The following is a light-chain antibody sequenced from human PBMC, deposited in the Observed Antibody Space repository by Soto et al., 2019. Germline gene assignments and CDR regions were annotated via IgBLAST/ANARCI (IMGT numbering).Light chain of an antibody. CDR2: AAS. CDR1: QSISSY. V-gene: IGKV1-39*01. Sequence: IQMTQSPSSLSASLGDGVTITCRASQSISSYLNWYQQKPGKAPKLLIYAASSLQSGVPSRFSGSGSGTDFTLTISSLQPEDFATYYCQQSYSTPWTFGQGTKVDIK. CDR3: QQSYSTPWT. J-gene: IGKJ1*01.